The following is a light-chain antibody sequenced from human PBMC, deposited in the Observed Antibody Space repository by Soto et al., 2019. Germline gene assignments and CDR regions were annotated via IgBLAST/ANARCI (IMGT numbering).Light chain of an antibody. CDR2: DAS. CDR1: QNINAW. V-gene: IGKV1-5*01. CDR3: QHYSLYSPWT. Sequence: DIHMTQSPSSLSVSVGDRVTITCRTSQNINAWLAWYQQSPGQAPKLLIYDASTVQSGVPSRFSRSGSGTEFTLTISSLQPDDSATYYCQHYSLYSPWTFGQGTKVEIK. J-gene: IGKJ1*01.